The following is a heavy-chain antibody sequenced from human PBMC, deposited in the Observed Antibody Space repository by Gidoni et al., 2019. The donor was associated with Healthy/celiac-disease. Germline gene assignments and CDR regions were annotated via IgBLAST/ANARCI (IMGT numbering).Heavy chain of an antibody. Sequence: EVQLLESGGGLVETGGSLRLSCEASGFNFSSYAMSWVRQAPGKGLEWVSSISGSGGSTYYADSVKGRFTISRDNSKNTLYLQMNSLRAEDTAVYYCAKVLRDGYNIHAFDIWGQGTMVTVSS. V-gene: IGHV3-23*01. CDR2: ISGSGGST. D-gene: IGHD5-12*01. CDR3: AKVLRDGYNIHAFDI. J-gene: IGHJ3*02. CDR1: GFNFSSYA.